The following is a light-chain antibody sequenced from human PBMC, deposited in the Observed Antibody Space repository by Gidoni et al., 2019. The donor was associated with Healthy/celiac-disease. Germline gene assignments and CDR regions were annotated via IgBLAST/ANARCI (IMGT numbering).Light chain of an antibody. V-gene: IGKV3-11*01. CDR1: QSFSSY. CDR2: DAS. J-gene: IGKJ2*01. Sequence: ELVLTQSPATLSLSPGERPTLPCRASQSFSSYLAWYQQKPGQAPRLLIYDASKRATGIPARFSGSGSGTDFTLTSSSLEPEDFAVYYCQQRSNWPTFGQGTKLEIK. CDR3: QQRSNWPT.